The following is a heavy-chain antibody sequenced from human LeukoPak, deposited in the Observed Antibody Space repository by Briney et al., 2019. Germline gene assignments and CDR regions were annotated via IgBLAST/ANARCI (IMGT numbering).Heavy chain of an antibody. Sequence: GGSLRLSCAASGFTFDDYAMHWVRQAPGKGLEWVSGISWNSGTIGYADSVKGRFTISRDNAKNSLYLQMNSLRAEDTALYYCGKDRFIAVAGQFDYWGQGTLVTVSS. J-gene: IGHJ4*02. D-gene: IGHD6-19*01. CDR3: GKDRFIAVAGQFDY. CDR2: ISWNSGTI. CDR1: GFTFDDYA. V-gene: IGHV3-9*01.